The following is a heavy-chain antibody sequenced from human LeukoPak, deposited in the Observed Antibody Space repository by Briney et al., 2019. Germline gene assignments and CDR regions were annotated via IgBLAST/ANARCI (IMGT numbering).Heavy chain of an antibody. Sequence: PSETLSLTCSVSGGSISSTGYYWGWIRQHPGKGLEWIGYIYYSGSTYYNPSLKSRVTISVDTSKNQFSLKLGSVIAADTAVYYCARDDRGAFDIWGQGTMVTVSS. CDR3: ARDDRGAFDI. J-gene: IGHJ3*02. CDR2: IYYSGST. V-gene: IGHV4-31*03. CDR1: GGSISSTGYY.